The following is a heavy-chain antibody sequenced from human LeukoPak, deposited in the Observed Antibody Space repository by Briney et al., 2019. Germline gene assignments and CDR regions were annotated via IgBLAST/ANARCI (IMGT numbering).Heavy chain of an antibody. CDR1: GGSFSGYY. Sequence: SETLSLTCAVYGGSFSGYYWSWIRQPPGKGLEWIGEINHSGSTNYNPSLKSRVTISVHTSKNQFSLKLSSVTAADTAVYYCARAGLGSSSFDYWGQGTLVTVSS. J-gene: IGHJ4*02. D-gene: IGHD6-13*01. V-gene: IGHV4-34*01. CDR2: INHSGST. CDR3: ARAGLGSSSFDY.